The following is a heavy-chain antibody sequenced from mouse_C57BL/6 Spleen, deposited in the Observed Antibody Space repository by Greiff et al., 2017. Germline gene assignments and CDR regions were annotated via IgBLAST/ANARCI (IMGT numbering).Heavy chain of an antibody. Sequence: DVHLVESGGGLVKPGGSLKLSCAASGFTFSSYTMSWVRQTPEKRLEWVATISGGGGNTYYPDSVKGRFTISRDNAKNTLYLQMSSLRSEDTALYYCARGPLTAYYFDYWGQGTTLTVSS. CDR2: ISGGGGNT. D-gene: IGHD4-1*01. V-gene: IGHV5-9*01. J-gene: IGHJ2*01. CDR1: GFTFSSYT. CDR3: ARGPLTAYYFDY.